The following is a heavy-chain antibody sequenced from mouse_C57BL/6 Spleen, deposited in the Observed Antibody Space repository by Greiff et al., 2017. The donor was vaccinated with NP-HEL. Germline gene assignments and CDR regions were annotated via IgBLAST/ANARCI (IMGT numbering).Heavy chain of an antibody. CDR3: AKTSYYYGSSPLYAMDY. CDR2: IWRGGST. Sequence: VQLQQSGPGLVQPSQSLSITCTVSGFSLTSYGVHWVRQSPGKGLEWLGVIWRGGSTDYNAAFMSRLSITKDNSKSQVFFKMNSLQADDTAIYYCAKTSYYYGSSPLYAMDYWGQGTSVTVSS. J-gene: IGHJ4*01. V-gene: IGHV2-5*01. D-gene: IGHD1-1*01. CDR1: GFSLTSYG.